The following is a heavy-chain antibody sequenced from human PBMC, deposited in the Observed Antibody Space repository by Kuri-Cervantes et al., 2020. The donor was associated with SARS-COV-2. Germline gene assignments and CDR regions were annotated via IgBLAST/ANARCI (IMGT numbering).Heavy chain of an antibody. CDR3: AKDSEHQLLYVGSAEYFQH. Sequence: GGSLRLSCAASGFTFSSYALSWVRQAPGKGLAWVSAISASGGSTSYADSVKGRFTISRDNSKNTLYLQMNGLRAEDTALYYCAKDSEHQLLYVGSAEYFQHWGQGTLVTVSS. J-gene: IGHJ1*01. D-gene: IGHD2-2*02. CDR2: ISASGGST. CDR1: GFTFSSYA. V-gene: IGHV3-23*01.